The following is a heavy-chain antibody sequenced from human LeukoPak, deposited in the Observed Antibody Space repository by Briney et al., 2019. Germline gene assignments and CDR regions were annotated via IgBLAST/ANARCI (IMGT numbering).Heavy chain of an antibody. CDR1: GGTFSSYA. CDR2: IIPIFGTA. D-gene: IGHD2/OR15-2a*01. J-gene: IGHJ4*02. Sequence: SVKVSCEASGGTFSSYAISWVRQAPGQGLEWMGGIIPIFGTANYAQKFQGRVTITADESTSTAYMELSSLRSEDTAVYYCARNRRSGKYYFDYWGQGTLVTVSS. CDR3: ARNRRSGKYYFDY. V-gene: IGHV1-69*13.